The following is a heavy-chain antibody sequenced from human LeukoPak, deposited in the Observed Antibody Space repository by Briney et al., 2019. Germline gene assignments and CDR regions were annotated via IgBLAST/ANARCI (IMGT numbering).Heavy chain of an antibody. CDR3: ARGVYSYGYALGY. CDR2: INHSGST. J-gene: IGHJ4*02. CDR1: GGSFSGYY. V-gene: IGHV4-34*01. Sequence: SETLSLTCAVYGGSFSGYYWSWIRQPPGKGLEWIGEINHSGSTSYNPSLKSRVTISVDTSKNQFSLKLSSVTAADTAVYYCARGVYSYGYALGYWGQGTLVTVSS. D-gene: IGHD5-18*01.